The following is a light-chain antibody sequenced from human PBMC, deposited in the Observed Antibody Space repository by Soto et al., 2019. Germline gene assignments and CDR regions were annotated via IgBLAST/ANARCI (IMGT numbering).Light chain of an antibody. CDR2: GAS. V-gene: IGKV3-20*01. CDR1: QSVSSSY. Sequence: EIVLTQSPGTLSLPPGERATLSCRASQSVSSSYLAWYQQKPGQAPRLLIYGASSRATGIPDRFSGSGSGTYFTLTMSRLEPEDFAVYYCQQYGSSPRTFGQGTKVEIK. CDR3: QQYGSSPRT. J-gene: IGKJ1*01.